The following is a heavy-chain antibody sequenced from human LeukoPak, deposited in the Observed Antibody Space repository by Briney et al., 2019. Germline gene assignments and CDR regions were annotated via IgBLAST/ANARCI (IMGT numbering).Heavy chain of an antibody. CDR1: GYSFTSYW. J-gene: IGHJ4*02. D-gene: IGHD2-15*01. CDR3: ARGRGYCSGGSCYYFDY. Sequence: GESLKISCKGSGYSFTSYWIGWVRPMPGKGLEWMGIIYPGDSDTRYRPSFQGQVTISADKSISTAYLQWSSLKASDTAMYYCARGRGYCSGGSCYYFDYWGQGTLVTVSS. CDR2: IYPGDSDT. V-gene: IGHV5-51*01.